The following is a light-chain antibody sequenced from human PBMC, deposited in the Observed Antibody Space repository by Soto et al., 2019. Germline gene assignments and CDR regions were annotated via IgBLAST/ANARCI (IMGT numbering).Light chain of an antibody. Sequence: EIVLTQSPGTLSLSPGETATLSCRASQRVGTYLAWHQQKFGQSPRLIIYGASERATGIPDRFSGSGSGTEFTLIISRLEPDDFAVYYCQQYGSSPYIFGQGTKLEMK. J-gene: IGKJ2*01. V-gene: IGKV3-20*01. CDR2: GAS. CDR1: QRVGTY. CDR3: QQYGSSPYI.